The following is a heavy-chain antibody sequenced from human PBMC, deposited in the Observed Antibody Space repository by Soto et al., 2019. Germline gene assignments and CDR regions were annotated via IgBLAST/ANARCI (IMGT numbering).Heavy chain of an antibody. J-gene: IGHJ5*02. CDR1: GGSISNFY. CDR2: IHSSGST. V-gene: IGHV4-59*01. D-gene: IGHD6-19*01. Sequence: QVQLQESGPGLVRPSETLSLTCAVSGGSISNFYWSRIRQPPGEKLQWIGYIHSSGSTNYNPSLKSRLTISVDTSKNQFSLSLSSVTAADTAVYYCASGGWSLGSWGQGTLVTVSS. CDR3: ASGGWSLGS.